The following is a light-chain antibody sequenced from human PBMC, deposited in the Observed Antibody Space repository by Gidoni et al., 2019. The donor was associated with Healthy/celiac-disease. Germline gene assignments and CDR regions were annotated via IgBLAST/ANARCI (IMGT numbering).Light chain of an antibody. CDR1: QDISNY. Sequence: DIQMTQSPSSLSASVGDRVTITCQASQDISNYLNWYQQKPEKAPKLLIYDASKLETGVPARFSGSGSGTDFTFSINSLQPEDIATYYCQQYDNLPPYTFGQXTKLEIK. CDR3: QQYDNLPPYT. V-gene: IGKV1-33*01. CDR2: DAS. J-gene: IGKJ2*01.